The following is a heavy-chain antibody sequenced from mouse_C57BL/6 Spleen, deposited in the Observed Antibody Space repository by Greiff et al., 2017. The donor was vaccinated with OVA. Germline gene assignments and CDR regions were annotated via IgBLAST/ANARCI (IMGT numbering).Heavy chain of an antibody. Sequence: EVHLVESGGGLVKPGGSLKLSCAASGFTFSDYGMHWVRQAPEKGLEWVAYISSGSSTIYYADTVKGRFTISRDNAKNTLFLQMTSLRSEGTAMYYCARTVTTRYWYFDVWGTGTTVTVSS. CDR3: ARTVTTRYWYFDV. CDR2: ISSGSSTI. CDR1: GFTFSDYG. J-gene: IGHJ1*03. D-gene: IGHD2-2*01. V-gene: IGHV5-17*01.